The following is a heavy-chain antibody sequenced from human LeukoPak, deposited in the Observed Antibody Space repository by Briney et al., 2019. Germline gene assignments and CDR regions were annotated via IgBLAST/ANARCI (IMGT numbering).Heavy chain of an antibody. J-gene: IGHJ4*02. CDR1: GGSISSSSYY. D-gene: IGHD5-24*01. V-gene: IGHV4-39*07. CDR3: ARGGQRWLQKAPFDY. CDR2: IYYSGST. Sequence: SETLSLTCTVSGGSISSSSYYWGWIRQPPGKGLEWIGSIYYSGSTYYNPSLKSRVTISVDTSKNQFSLKLSSVTAADTAVYYCARGGQRWLQKAPFDYWGQGTLVTVSS.